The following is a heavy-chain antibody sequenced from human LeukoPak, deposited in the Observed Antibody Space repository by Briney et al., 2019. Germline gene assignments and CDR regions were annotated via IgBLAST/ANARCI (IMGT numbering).Heavy chain of an antibody. CDR2: IIPIFGTA. CDR1: GGTFSSYA. CDR3: ARVWSSVGAVSYYFDY. D-gene: IGHD1-26*01. V-gene: IGHV1-69*13. Sequence: SVKVSCKASGGTFSSYAISWVRQAPGQGLEWMGGIIPIFGTANYAQKFQGRVTITADESTSTAYMELSSLRSEDTAVYYCARVWSSVGAVSYYFDYWGQGTLVTVSS. J-gene: IGHJ4*02.